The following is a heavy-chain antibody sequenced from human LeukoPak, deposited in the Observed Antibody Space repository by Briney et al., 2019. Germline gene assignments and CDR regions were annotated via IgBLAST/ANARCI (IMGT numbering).Heavy chain of an antibody. J-gene: IGHJ6*02. CDR2: IKQDGSEK. Sequence: PGGSLRLSCAASGFTFSSYWMSWVRQAPGKGLEWVANIKQDGSEKYYVDSVKGRFTISRDNAKNSLYLQMNSLRAEDTAVYYCARATGGSSWYGGAYYYYGMDVWGQGTTVTVSS. CDR1: GFTFSSYW. CDR3: ARATGGSSWYGGAYYYYGMDV. D-gene: IGHD6-13*01. V-gene: IGHV3-7*01.